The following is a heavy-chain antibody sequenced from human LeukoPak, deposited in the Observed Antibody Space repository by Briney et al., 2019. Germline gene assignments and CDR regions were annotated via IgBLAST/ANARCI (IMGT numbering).Heavy chain of an antibody. V-gene: IGHV4-34*01. J-gene: IGHJ4*02. CDR2: INHSGST. Sequence: SETLSLTCAVYGGSFSGYYWSWIRPPPGKGLEWIGEINHSGSTNYNPSLKSRVTISVDTSKNQFSLKLSSVTAADTAVYYCARGGIFGVVKKIKNYFDYWGQGTLVTVSS. D-gene: IGHD3-3*01. CDR3: ARGGIFGVVKKIKNYFDY. CDR1: GGSFSGYY.